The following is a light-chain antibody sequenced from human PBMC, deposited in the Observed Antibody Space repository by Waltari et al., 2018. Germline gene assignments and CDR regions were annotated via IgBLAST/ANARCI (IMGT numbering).Light chain of an antibody. CDR3: ALYYGNARWV. CDR1: TWAVINNYY. J-gene: IGLJ3*02. V-gene: IGLV7-43*01. CDR2: DTN. Sequence: QTVVTQEPSLTVSPGGTVTPTCTPTTWAVINNYYPNCVQQKPGQAPTSLIYDTNKRPCWTPARYSGSLRGGKAALTLSRALPEDEADYYCALYYGNARWVFGGGTKLTVL.